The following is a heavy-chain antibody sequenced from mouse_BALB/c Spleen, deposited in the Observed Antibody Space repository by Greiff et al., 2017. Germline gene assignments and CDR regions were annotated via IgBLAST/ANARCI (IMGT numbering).Heavy chain of an antibody. V-gene: IGHV3-2*02. CDR3: ARHYRYAY. Sequence: EVQLQESGPGLVKPSQSLSLTCTVTGYSITSDYAWNWIRQFPGNKLEWMGYISYSGSTSYNPSLKSRISITRDTSKNQFFLQLNSVTTEDTATYYCARHYRYAYWGQGTLVTVSA. J-gene: IGHJ3*01. D-gene: IGHD2-14*01. CDR2: ISYSGST. CDR1: GYSITSDYA.